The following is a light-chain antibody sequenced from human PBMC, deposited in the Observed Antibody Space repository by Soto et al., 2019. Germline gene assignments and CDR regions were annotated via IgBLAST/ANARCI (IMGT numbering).Light chain of an antibody. CDR2: DDT. CDR3: QVWDTSIDHPGV. Sequence: SYELTQPPSVSVAPGQTAIISCGGANIGSKSVHWYQQKPGQAPVLVVYDDTERPSGIPERFSGFNSGNTATLTISRVEAGDEADYYCQVWDTSIDHPGVFGGGTKLTVL. J-gene: IGLJ2*01. V-gene: IGLV3-21*02. CDR1: NIGSKS.